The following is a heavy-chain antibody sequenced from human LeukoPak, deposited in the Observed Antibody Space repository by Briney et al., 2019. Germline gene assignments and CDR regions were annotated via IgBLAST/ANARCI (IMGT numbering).Heavy chain of an antibody. D-gene: IGHD6-19*01. V-gene: IGHV3-21*01. CDR1: GFTFSNYW. CDR2: ITSSSSYI. J-gene: IGHJ5*02. Sequence: GGSLRLSCEASGFTFSNYWMSWVRQAPGKGLEWVSSITSSSSYIYYADSVKGRFTISRDNAKNSLYLQMNSLRAEDTAVYYCAREMLAAVAAQSWGQGTLVTVSS. CDR3: AREMLAAVAAQS.